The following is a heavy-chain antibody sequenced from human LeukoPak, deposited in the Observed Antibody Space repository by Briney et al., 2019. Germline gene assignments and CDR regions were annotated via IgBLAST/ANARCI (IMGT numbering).Heavy chain of an antibody. J-gene: IGHJ4*02. D-gene: IGHD5-24*01. Sequence: AAVKVSCTASRYTFSTYTMHWVRQAPGQRVEWMGWINAGNGNTKYSQTFQGRVTITRDTSASTDYMEMSRLRSEDTAVYYCAREIDRDEYNPFFAYWGQGALVPVSS. CDR2: INAGNGNT. V-gene: IGHV1-3*01. CDR1: RYTFSTYT. CDR3: AREIDRDEYNPFFAY.